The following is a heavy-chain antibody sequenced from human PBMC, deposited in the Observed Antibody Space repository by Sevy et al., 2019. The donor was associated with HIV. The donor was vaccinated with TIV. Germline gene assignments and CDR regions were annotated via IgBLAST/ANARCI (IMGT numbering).Heavy chain of an antibody. CDR1: GYTLTELS. D-gene: IGHD6-6*01. CDR2: FDPEDGET. CDR3: ATSRGDRIAARPGRLGIPEYFQH. J-gene: IGHJ1*01. Sequence: ASVKVSCKVSGYTLTELSMHWVRQAPGKGLEWMGGFDPEDGETIYAQKFQGRVTMTEDTSTDTAYMELSSLRSEDTAVYYCATSRGDRIAARPGRLGIPEYFQHWGQGTLVTVSS. V-gene: IGHV1-24*01.